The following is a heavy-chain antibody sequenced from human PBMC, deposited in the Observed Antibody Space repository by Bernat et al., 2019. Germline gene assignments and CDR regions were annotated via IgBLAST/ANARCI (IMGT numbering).Heavy chain of an antibody. CDR2: ITGSGNNI. D-gene: IGHD5-18*01. V-gene: IGHV3-23*01. CDR1: GFTFSTYA. Sequence: EVQLLQSGGGLVQPGGSLRLSCAASGFTFSTYAMSWVRQAPGKGLQWVSVITGSGNNIYYAASVEGRFTISRDKSRTTLYLQMNSLRAEDTAVYYCAKNRGNSFQYYFDYWGQGTLVTVSS. J-gene: IGHJ4*02. CDR3: AKNRGNSFQYYFDY.